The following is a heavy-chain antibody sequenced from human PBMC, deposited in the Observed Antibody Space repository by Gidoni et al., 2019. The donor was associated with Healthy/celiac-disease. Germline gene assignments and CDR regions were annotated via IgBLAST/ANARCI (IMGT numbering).Heavy chain of an antibody. CDR2: IYSGGST. CDR1: GFTVSSNY. CDR3: ARDLPRYCSGGSCSTSDY. Sequence: ELQLVESGGGLVQPGVSLRLSCAASGFTVSSNYMSWVRQAPGKGLEWVSVIYSGGSTYYADSVKGRFTISRHNSKNTLYLQMNSLRAEDTAVYYCARDLPRYCSGGSCSTSDYWGQGTLVTVSS. D-gene: IGHD2-15*01. J-gene: IGHJ4*02. V-gene: IGHV3-53*04.